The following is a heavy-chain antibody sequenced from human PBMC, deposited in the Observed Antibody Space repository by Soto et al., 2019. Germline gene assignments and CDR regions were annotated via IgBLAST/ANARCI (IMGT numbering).Heavy chain of an antibody. CDR3: ASSASGRFHLGFEI. D-gene: IGHD3-10*01. CDR1: RVSIGRTNW. V-gene: IGHV4-4*02. Sequence: NPSETLSLTYAVSRVSIGRTNWRSRFRQSPGKGLEWIGDIYHSGTTNYNPSLTSRLTTSVDKSNNQCSLRLTSVNAAATAVYYCASSASGRFHLGFEIWGQGTMVTVSS. J-gene: IGHJ3*02. CDR2: IYHSGTT.